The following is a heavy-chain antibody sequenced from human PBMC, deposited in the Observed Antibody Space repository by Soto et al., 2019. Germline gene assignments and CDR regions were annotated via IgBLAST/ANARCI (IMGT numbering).Heavy chain of an antibody. CDR1: GSTFSDYA. CDR2: ISDNGITT. J-gene: IGHJ5*02. D-gene: IGHD6-19*01. CDR3: ASRRGSSGWYRWFDP. Sequence: EVQLLESGGGLVQPGGSLRLSCAGSGSTFSDYAMNWVRQAPGKGLEWVSVISDNGITTYYPDSVKGRFTISRDNSKNTLYLQMNSLRAEDTAVYYCASRRGSSGWYRWFDPWGQGTLVTVSS. V-gene: IGHV3-23*01.